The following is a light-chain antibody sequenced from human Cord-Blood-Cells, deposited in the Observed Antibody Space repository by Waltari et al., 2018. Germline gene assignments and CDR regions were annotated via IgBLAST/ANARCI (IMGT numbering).Light chain of an antibody. CDR2: WAS. J-gene: IGKJ2*03. V-gene: IGKV4-1*01. Sequence: DILMTQSPDSLAVSLGERAPINCKSSTSVLYSSNNKNYLAWYQQKPGQPPKLLIYWASTRESGVPDRFSGSGSGTDFTLTISSLQAEDVAVYYCQQYYSTPYSFGQGTKLEIK. CDR1: TSVLYSSNNKNY. CDR3: QQYYSTPYS.